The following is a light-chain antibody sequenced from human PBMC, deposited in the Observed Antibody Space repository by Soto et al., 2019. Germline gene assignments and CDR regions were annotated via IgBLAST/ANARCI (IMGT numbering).Light chain of an antibody. CDR1: SSNIGSNT. J-gene: IGLJ2*01. V-gene: IGLV1-44*01. CDR3: AAWDDSLNAVV. CDR2: SSN. Sequence: SVLTQPPSASGTPGQRVTISCSGSSSNIGSNTVNWYQQLPGTAPKLLIYSSNQRPSGVPDRFSGSKSGTSASLAISGLQSEDEADYYCAAWDDSLNAVVFGGGTXVTVL.